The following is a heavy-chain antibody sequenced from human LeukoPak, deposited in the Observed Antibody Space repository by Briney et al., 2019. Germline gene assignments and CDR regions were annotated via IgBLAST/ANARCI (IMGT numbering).Heavy chain of an antibody. CDR1: GYTFTSYA. CDR2: INTNTGNP. V-gene: IGHV7-4-1*02. D-gene: IGHD3-22*01. CDR3: ARVVHPYDYESSGLTYDAFDI. Sequence: ASVKVSCKASGYTFTSYAMNWVRQAPGQGLEWLEWINTNTGNPTYAQGFTGRFVFSLDTSVNTAYLQISSLKAEDTAVYYCARVVHPYDYESSGLTYDAFDIWGQGTMVTVSS. J-gene: IGHJ3*02.